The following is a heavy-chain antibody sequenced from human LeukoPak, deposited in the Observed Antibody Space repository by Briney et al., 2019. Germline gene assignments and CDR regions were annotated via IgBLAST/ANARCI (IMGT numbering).Heavy chain of an antibody. J-gene: IGHJ4*02. CDR1: GFTFDDYA. CDR3: AKGVTYYYDSSPPDY. Sequence: PGGSLRLSCAASGFTFDDYAMHWVRQAPGKGLEWVSGISWNSGSIGYADSVKGRFTISRDNAKNSLYLQMNSLRAEDTALYYCAKGVTYYYDSSPPDYWGQGTLVTVSS. CDR2: ISWNSGSI. D-gene: IGHD3-22*01. V-gene: IGHV3-9*01.